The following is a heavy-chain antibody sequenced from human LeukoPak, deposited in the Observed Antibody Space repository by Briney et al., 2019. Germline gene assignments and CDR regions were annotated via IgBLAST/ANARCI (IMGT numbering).Heavy chain of an antibody. V-gene: IGHV6-1*01. CDR1: GDSVSSNSAS. Sequence: SQTLSLTCAISGDSVSSNSASWNWFRQSPSRGLEWLGRTYYRSKWYNDYAVSVKSRITINPDTSKNQFSLQLNSVTPEDTAVYYCARVGGWQWLGNWFDPWGQGTLVTVSS. CDR2: TYYRSKWYN. D-gene: IGHD6-19*01. J-gene: IGHJ5*02. CDR3: ARVGGWQWLGNWFDP.